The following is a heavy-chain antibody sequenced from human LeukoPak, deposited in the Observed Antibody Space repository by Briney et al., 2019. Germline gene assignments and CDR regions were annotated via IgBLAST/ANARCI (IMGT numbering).Heavy chain of an antibody. CDR1: GGTFSSYA. CDR3: ARVTGYRIEDYFDY. J-gene: IGHJ4*02. Sequence: GASVKVSCKASGGTFSSYAISWVRQAPGQGLEWMGGIIPIFGTANYAQKFQGRVTITADESTSTAYMELSSLRSEDTAVYYCARVTGYRIEDYFDYWGQGTLVTVSS. CDR2: IIPIFGTA. V-gene: IGHV1-69*13. D-gene: IGHD6-13*01.